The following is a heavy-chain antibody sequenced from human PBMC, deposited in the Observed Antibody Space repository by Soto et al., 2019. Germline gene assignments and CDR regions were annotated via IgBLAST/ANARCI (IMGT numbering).Heavy chain of an antibody. CDR2: INAGNGNT. CDR1: GYTFTGYA. J-gene: IGHJ6*02. CDR3: AYGSGSIFYYYGMDV. Sequence: ASVKVSCKASGYTFTGYAMHWVRLAPGQRLEWMGWINAGNGNTKYSQKFQGRVTITRDMSTSTAYMELSSLRSEDTAVYYCAYGSGSIFYYYGMDVWGQGTTVTVSS. D-gene: IGHD3-10*01. V-gene: IGHV1-3*01.